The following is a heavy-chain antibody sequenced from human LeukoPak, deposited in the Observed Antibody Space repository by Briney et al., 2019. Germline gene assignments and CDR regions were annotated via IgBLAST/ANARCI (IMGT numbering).Heavy chain of an antibody. J-gene: IGHJ5*02. V-gene: IGHV1-46*01. CDR2: INPSGGST. D-gene: IGHD3-3*01. Sequence: GASVKVSCEASGYTFTSYYMHWVRQAPGQGLEWMGIINPSGGSTNYAQRFRGRVTMTRDMSTGTVYMELSSLTSEDTAVYYCAREAITIFGLVRTQTTKGPHRFDPWGQGTLVTVSS. CDR1: GYTFTSYY. CDR3: AREAITIFGLVRTQTTKGPHRFDP.